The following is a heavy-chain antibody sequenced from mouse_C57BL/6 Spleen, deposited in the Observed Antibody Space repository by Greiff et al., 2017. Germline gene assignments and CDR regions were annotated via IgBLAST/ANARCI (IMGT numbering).Heavy chain of an antibody. D-gene: IGHD2-4*01. Sequence: EVKVVASGGGLVQPGGSLSLSCAASGFTFTDYYMSWVRQPPGKALEWLGFIRNKANGYTTEYSASVKGRFTISRDNSQSIHYLQMNALRAEDSATDYWARSSDYDPFAYWGQGTLVTVSA. V-gene: IGHV7-3*01. CDR3: ARSSDYDPFAY. CDR1: GFTFTDYY. J-gene: IGHJ3*01. CDR2: IRNKANGYTT.